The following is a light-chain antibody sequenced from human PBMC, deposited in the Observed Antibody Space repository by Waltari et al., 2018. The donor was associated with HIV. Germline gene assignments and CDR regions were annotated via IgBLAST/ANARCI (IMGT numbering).Light chain of an antibody. Sequence: DIVMTQSPDFLAVSLGARATPNCTSNRSIFYIRNYLAWYQQKPGQPPKVLIYCASTRAFGVPDRFSGRASGTDFTLTISRVQADVVATYYCQQHYILRSTFGGGTKIEI. V-gene: IGKV4-1*01. CDR1: RSIFYIRNY. CDR2: CAS. CDR3: QQHYILRST. J-gene: IGKJ4*01.